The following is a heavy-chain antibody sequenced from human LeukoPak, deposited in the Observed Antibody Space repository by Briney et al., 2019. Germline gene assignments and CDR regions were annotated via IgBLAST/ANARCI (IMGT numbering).Heavy chain of an antibody. CDR3: VRDWYFDL. J-gene: IGHJ2*01. V-gene: IGHV3-48*02. CDR1: GFTFSSYS. Sequence: GGSQRLSCAASGFTFSSYSMNWVRQAPGKGLEWVSYVSRGSNTIYYAESVKGRFTISRDNAKNSLYLQMNSLRDEDTAVYYCVRDWYFDLWGRGTRVTVSS. CDR2: VSRGSNTI.